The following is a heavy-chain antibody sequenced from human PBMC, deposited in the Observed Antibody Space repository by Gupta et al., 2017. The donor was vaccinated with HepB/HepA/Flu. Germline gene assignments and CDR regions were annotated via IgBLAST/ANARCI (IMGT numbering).Heavy chain of an antibody. CDR3: ALGEYVSESSGLYYYYYYMDV. CDR1: GGPFTKNS. Sequence: QVQLVQSGTEVKSPGSSVRVSCKASGGPFTKNSISWVRQAPGQGLEWMGGIVPVFGASNYAQKFQGRVTITADESTNTAYMDLSSLRSEDTAVYYCALGEYVSESSGLYYYYYYMDVWGKGTTVTVSS. J-gene: IGHJ6*03. D-gene: IGHD3-22*01. CDR2: IVPVFGAS. V-gene: IGHV1-69*01.